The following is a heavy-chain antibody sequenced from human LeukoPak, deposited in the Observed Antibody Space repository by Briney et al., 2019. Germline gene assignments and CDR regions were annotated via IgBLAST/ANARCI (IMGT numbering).Heavy chain of an antibody. V-gene: IGHV3-21*01. CDR1: SYSINSGYY. CDR2: ITSSSSYI. CDR3: ARGDYYDNSGYSRHLRYYYYYMDV. D-gene: IGHD3-22*01. J-gene: IGHJ6*03. Sequence: ETLSLTCTVSSYSINSGYYWGWIRQPPGKGLEWVSSITSSSSYIYYADSVKGRFTISRDNAENSLFLQMNSLRAEDTAMYYCARGDYYDNSGYSRHLRYYYYYMDVWGKGTTVTVSS.